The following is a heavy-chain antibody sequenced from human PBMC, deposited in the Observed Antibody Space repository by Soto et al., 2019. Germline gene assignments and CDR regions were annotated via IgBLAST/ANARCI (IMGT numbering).Heavy chain of an antibody. CDR3: VRAQFDNFGYHCLDR. D-gene: IGHD5-18*01. Sequence: EVQLVESGGGLVKPGGSLRLSCAASGFNFNDYQIHWVRQAPGDGLEWVSGISPGLSFIYYADSVRGRFTISRDNSHKSVVLQLNSLRVDDTATSYCVRAQFDNFGYHCLDRWGQVPLVNVS. CDR2: ISPGLSFI. J-gene: IGHJ5*02. CDR1: GFNFNDYQ. V-gene: IGHV3-21*01.